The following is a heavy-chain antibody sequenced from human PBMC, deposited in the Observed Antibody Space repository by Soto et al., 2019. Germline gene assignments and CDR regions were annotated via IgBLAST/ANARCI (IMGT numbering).Heavy chain of an antibody. CDR3: ARDRYSYYDFWSGSLPYYYYGMDV. CDR1: GFPFSSYA. Sequence: GGSLRPSCSASGFPFSSYAMHWARQAPGRGLEYVSAFISDGSNTYYADSVKGRFTISRDNSKNTLYLQMNSLRAEDTAVYYCARDRYSYYDFWSGSLPYYYYGMDVWGQGTTVTVSS. D-gene: IGHD3-3*01. J-gene: IGHJ6*02. CDR2: FISDGSNT. V-gene: IGHV3-64*04.